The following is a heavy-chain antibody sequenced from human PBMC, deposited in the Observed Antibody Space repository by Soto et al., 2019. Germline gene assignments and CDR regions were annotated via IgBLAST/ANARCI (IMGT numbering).Heavy chain of an antibody. V-gene: IGHV3-30-3*01. Sequence: QVQLVESGGGVVQPGRSLRLSCAASGFTFSSYAMHWVRQAPGKGLEWVAVISYDGSNKYYADSVKGRFTISRDNSKNTLYLQMNSLRAEDTAVYYCAAGKVTTLGYWGQGTLVTVSS. CDR2: ISYDGSNK. CDR3: AAGKVTTLGY. J-gene: IGHJ4*02. CDR1: GFTFSSYA. D-gene: IGHD4-4*01.